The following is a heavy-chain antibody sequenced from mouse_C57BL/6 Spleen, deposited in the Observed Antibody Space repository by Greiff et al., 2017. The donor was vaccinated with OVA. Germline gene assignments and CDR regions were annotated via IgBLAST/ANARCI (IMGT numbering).Heavy chain of an antibody. J-gene: IGHJ1*03. CDR3: TRDEDYYGSSFGWYFDV. D-gene: IGHD1-1*01. CDR1: GFTFSSYA. CDR2: ISSGGDYI. Sequence: EVKLVESGEGLVKPGGSLKLSCAASGFTFSSYAMSWVRQTPEKRLEWVAYISSGGDYIYYADTVKGRFTISRDNARNTLYLQMSSLKSEDTAMYYCTRDEDYYGSSFGWYFDVWGTGTTVTVSS. V-gene: IGHV5-9-1*02.